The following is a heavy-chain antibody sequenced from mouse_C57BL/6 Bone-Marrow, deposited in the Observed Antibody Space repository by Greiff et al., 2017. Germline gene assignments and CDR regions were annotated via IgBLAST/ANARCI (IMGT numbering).Heavy chain of an antibody. D-gene: IGHD2-3*01. CDR2: IDPSDSET. Sequence: QVQLKQPGAELVRPGSSVKLSCKASGYTFISYWMHWVKQRPIQGLEWIGNIDPSDSETHYNQKFKDKATLTVDKSSSTAYMQLSSLTSEDSAVYYCARENGYYARYFDVWGTGTTVTVSS. V-gene: IGHV1-52*01. CDR3: ARENGYYARYFDV. CDR1: GYTFISYW. J-gene: IGHJ1*03.